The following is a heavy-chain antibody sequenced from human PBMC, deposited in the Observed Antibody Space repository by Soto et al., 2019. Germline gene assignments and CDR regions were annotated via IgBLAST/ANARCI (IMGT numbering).Heavy chain of an antibody. J-gene: IGHJ4*02. V-gene: IGHV3-23*01. CDR2: IHPGCITT. CDR1: GFTFSNYI. Sequence: EVQLLESGGGLVQPGGSLRLSCAASGFTFSNYIMNWVRQVPGKGLEWVSAIHPGCITTFYADSVRGRFTISRDDSRNTLYLHMNSLTAGDSAVYYCAKHLGISYSGGLDNWGQGTLITVSS. CDR3: AKHLGISYSGGLDN. D-gene: IGHD3-10*01.